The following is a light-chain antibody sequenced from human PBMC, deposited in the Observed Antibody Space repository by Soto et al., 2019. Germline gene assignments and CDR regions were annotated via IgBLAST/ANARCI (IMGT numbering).Light chain of an antibody. CDR3: AAWDDSLSGYV. V-gene: IGLV1-47*01. CDR1: SSNIGSNY. J-gene: IGLJ1*01. CDR2: RNN. Sequence: QSVLTQPPSASGTPGQRVTISCSGSSSNIGSNYVYWYQQLPGTAPKLLIYRNNQRPSGVPDRFCGSKSGTSASLAISGLRSEDEADYYCAAWDDSLSGYVFGTGTKLTVL.